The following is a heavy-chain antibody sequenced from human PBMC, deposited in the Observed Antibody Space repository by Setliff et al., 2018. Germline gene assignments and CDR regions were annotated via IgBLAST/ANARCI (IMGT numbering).Heavy chain of an antibody. V-gene: IGHV1-18*01. D-gene: IGHD2-8*01. CDR2: ISAYTGNT. CDR1: GYTFSNYG. J-gene: IGHJ4*02. Sequence: ASVKVSCKASGYTFSNYGITWVRQAPGQGLEWMGWISAYTGNTKFAQKFQGRVTMTTDTSTSTAYLELRSLTSDDTAVYYCSRLVRYCTTTACQGASGAEFWGQGTLVTVSS. CDR3: SRLVRYCTTTACQGASGAEF.